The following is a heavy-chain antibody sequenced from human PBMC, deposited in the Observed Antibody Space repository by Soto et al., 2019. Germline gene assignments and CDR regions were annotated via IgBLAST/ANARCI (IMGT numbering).Heavy chain of an antibody. D-gene: IGHD2-21*02. Sequence: QVQLMQSGAEVKKPGASVKVSCKASGNTFTNYYIHWVRKAPGQGLARMGTINPSGGHTTYSQNFLGRVTMTRDTSTSTLYMEMTSLTSDDTAVYYCARGGHVVVVTAAFDYWGQGTLVTVSS. J-gene: IGHJ4*02. CDR3: ARGGHVVVVTAAFDY. CDR2: INPSGGHT. CDR1: GNTFTNYY. V-gene: IGHV1-46*01.